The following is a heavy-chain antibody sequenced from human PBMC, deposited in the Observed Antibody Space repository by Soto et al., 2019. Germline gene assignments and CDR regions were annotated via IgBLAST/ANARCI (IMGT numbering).Heavy chain of an antibody. CDR2: IYYSGST. J-gene: IGHJ4*02. V-gene: IGHV4-39*01. Sequence: SETLSLTCTVSGGSISSSSYYWGWIRQPPGKGLEWIGSIYYSGSTYYNPSLKSRVTISVDTSKNQFSLKLSSVTAADTAVYYCARLKSYHDFWSGYYIDYWGQGTLVTVSS. CDR3: ARLKSYHDFWSGYYIDY. CDR1: GGSISSSSYY. D-gene: IGHD3-3*01.